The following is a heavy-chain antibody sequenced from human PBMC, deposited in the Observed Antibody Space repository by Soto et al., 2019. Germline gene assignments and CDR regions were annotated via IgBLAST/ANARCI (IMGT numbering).Heavy chain of an antibody. CDR3: ARHHGPTTSENWFDP. D-gene: IGHD5-12*01. CDR1: GYTFFTYD. J-gene: IGHJ5*02. V-gene: IGHV1-18*01. Sequence: QVHLVQSGVEVKTPGASVKVSCQASGYTFFTYDISWVRQAPGQGLEWMGWISTYSGDTKYAQKFQGRVTMTTDTSTPTAYLELRSVRSDDTDVYYCARHHGPTTSENWFDPWGQGTLVTVSS. CDR2: ISTYSGDT.